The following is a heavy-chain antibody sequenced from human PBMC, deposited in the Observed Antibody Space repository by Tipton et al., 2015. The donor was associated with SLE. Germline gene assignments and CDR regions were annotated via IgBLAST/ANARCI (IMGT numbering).Heavy chain of an antibody. Sequence: QSGPEVKKPGASVKVSCKASGYTFTGYYMHWVRQAPGQGLEWMGWINPNTGATTYAQMFQGRVTMTRDTSISTAYMELSRLKSDDTAMYYCARGNYYGTTTNWGQGTLVTVSS. CDR1: GYTFTGYY. CDR2: INPNTGAT. V-gene: IGHV1-2*02. CDR3: ARGNYYGTTTN. D-gene: IGHD3-10*01. J-gene: IGHJ4*02.